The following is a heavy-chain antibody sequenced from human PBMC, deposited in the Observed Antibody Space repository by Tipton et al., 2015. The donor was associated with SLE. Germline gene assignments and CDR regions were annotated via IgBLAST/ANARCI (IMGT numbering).Heavy chain of an antibody. CDR3: ARFSDSGVVIPYYFDY. CDR2: IYYSGST. Sequence: LRLSCTVSGGSISSYYWSWIRQPPGKGLEWIGYIYYSGSTNYNPSLKSRVTISVDTSKNQFSLKLSSVTAADTAVYYCARFSDSGVVIPYYFDYWGQGTLVTVSS. D-gene: IGHD3-3*01. V-gene: IGHV4-59*01. J-gene: IGHJ4*02. CDR1: GGSISSYY.